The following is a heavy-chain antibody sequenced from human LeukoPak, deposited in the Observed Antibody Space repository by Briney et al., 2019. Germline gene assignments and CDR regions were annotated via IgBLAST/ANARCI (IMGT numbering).Heavy chain of an antibody. CDR1: GYTFTGYY. CDR3: ARTFGVVTNGSWFDP. V-gene: IGHV1-2*02. J-gene: IGHJ5*02. Sequence: ASVKVSCKASGYTFTGYYMHWVRQAPGQGLEWMGWINPNSGGTNYAQKFQGRVTMTRDTSISTAYMELSRLRSDDTAVYYCARTFGVVTNGSWFDPWGQGTLVTVSS. CDR2: INPNSGGT. D-gene: IGHD3-3*01.